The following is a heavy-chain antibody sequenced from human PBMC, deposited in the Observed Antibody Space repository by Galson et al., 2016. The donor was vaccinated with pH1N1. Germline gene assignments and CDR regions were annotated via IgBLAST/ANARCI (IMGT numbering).Heavy chain of an antibody. CDR3: TAYNWGSPFDL. D-gene: IGHD7-27*01. CDR1: GFTFNNYW. V-gene: IGHV3-74*01. CDR2: ISPDGTDT. Sequence: SLRLSCAASGFTFNNYWMYWVRQAPGKGLVWVSRISPDGTDTLNADSVRGRFTITRDNSKNTLFLQMNSLGAEDTAMYYCTAYNWGSPFDLWGQGAMVTVSS. J-gene: IGHJ3*01.